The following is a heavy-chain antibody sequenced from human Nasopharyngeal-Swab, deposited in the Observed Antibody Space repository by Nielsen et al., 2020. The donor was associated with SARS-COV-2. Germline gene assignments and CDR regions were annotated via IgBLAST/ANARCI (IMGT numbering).Heavy chain of an antibody. Sequence: GESLKISCAASGFTFSTYDMSWVRQAPGKGLEWVSGISGSGESTHYADSVKGRFTISRDNSKNTLYLQMNSLRAEDTAVYYCAKEPRALTMIGECWGQGTLVTVSS. V-gene: IGHV3-23*01. J-gene: IGHJ4*02. D-gene: IGHD3-22*01. CDR1: GFTFSTYD. CDR3: AKEPRALTMIGEC. CDR2: ISGSGEST.